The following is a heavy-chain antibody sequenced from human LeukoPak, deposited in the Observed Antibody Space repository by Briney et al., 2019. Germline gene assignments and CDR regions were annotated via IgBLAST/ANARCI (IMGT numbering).Heavy chain of an antibody. CDR2: ISSSSNSI. J-gene: IGHJ4*02. CDR1: GFTFSSYR. Sequence: GGPVRLSCAASGFTFSSYRMNWVRQAPGKGLEWVSFISSSSNSIYYADSVKGRFTISRDNAKNSLYLQMNSLRAEDTAVYYCTRNQEGDYWGQGTLDTVSS. CDR3: TRNQEGDY. V-gene: IGHV3-21*01.